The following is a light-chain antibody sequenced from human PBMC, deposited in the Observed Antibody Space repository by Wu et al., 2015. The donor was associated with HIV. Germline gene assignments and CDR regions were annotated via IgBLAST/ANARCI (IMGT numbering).Light chain of an antibody. V-gene: IGKV1-13*02. Sequence: AIQLTQSPSSLSASVGDRVTITCRASQGISSALAWYQQKPGNAPKLLIYDASSLESGVPSRFSGSGSGTDFTLTISSLQPEDFATYYCQQFNSYLRTFGQGTKLEIK. CDR3: QQFNSYLRT. J-gene: IGKJ2*01. CDR1: QGISSA. CDR2: DAS.